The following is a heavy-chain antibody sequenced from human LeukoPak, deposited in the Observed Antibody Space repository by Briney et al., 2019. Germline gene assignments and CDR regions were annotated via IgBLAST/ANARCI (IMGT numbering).Heavy chain of an antibody. Sequence: GGSLRLSCAASGFTFSSYAMSWVRQAPGKGLEWVSTLSGSGGSPNYANSVKGRFTISRDNSKNTLYLQMDSLRAEDTAVYYCANALGGGNTWYYFDCWGQGTLVTVSS. CDR2: LSGSGGSP. V-gene: IGHV3-23*01. CDR1: GFTFSSYA. D-gene: IGHD6-13*01. CDR3: ANALGGGNTWYYFDC. J-gene: IGHJ4*02.